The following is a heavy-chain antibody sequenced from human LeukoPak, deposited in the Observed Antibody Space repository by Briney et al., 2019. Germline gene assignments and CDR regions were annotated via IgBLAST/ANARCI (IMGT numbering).Heavy chain of an antibody. CDR3: ARSRTFNSGAFDP. CDR1: GASVSRASY. J-gene: IGHJ5*02. V-gene: IGHV4-61*01. D-gene: IGHD1-26*01. Sequence: PSETLSLTCTVSGASVSRASYWTWIRQPPGKGVEWIAHIYNGVNINYNPSLKSRVTISVDTSKNQFSLRLNSVTAADTAVYYCARSRTFNSGAFDPWGQGSLVTVSS. CDR2: IYNGVNI.